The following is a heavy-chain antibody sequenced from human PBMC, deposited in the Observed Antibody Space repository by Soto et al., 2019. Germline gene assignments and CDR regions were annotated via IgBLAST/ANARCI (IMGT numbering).Heavy chain of an antibody. CDR3: ARGGSDKYGDYAPQSYGMDV. CDR2: SIPIFGTA. J-gene: IGHJ6*02. Sequence: QVQLVQSGAEVKKPGSSVKVSCKASGGTFSSYAISWVRQAPGQGLEWMGGSIPIFGTANYAQKFQGRVTITADESTSTAYMELSSLRSEDTAVYYCARGGSDKYGDYAPQSYGMDVWGQGTTVTVSS. CDR1: GGTFSSYA. V-gene: IGHV1-69*01. D-gene: IGHD4-17*01.